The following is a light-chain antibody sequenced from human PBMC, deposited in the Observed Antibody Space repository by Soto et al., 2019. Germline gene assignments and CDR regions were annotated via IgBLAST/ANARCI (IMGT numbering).Light chain of an antibody. CDR3: QQYNNWLWT. Sequence: EIVMTQSPATLSVSPGERATLSCRASQSVSSNLAWYQQKPGQPPRLLIYGASTRAVGIPARFSGSGSGTEFTLTISSLQSEDFAVYYGQQYNNWLWTFGQGTKVDIK. V-gene: IGKV3-15*01. CDR1: QSVSSN. J-gene: IGKJ1*01. CDR2: GAS.